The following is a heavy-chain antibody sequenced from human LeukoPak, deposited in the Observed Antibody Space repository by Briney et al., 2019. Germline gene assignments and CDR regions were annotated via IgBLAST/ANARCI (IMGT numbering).Heavy chain of an antibody. CDR3: ARGDFGESNTAFDV. CDR1: GYTFTDYD. Sequence: ASVTVSCKTSGYTFTDYDVHWMRQAHGPGLEWMGWINPNSATTNNAQRLQDRLTFTRDTSLSIAFMELSSLASEVAAVYFCARGDFGESNTAFDVWGQGTLVAVSS. D-gene: IGHD4-17*01. CDR2: INPNSATT. V-gene: IGHV1-8*03. J-gene: IGHJ3*01.